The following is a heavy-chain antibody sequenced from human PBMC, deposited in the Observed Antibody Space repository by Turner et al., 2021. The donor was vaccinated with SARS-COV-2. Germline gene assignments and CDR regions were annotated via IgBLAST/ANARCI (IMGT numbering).Heavy chain of an antibody. J-gene: IGHJ4*02. CDR2: VDHSGST. Sequence: QGQLQGWGAGRWQPSETLSLTCSIYGGSFSGFYWSWIRQPLGQGLEWIAEVDHSGSTNNNPSLKSRVTISVDTSKNQFSLKLSSVTAADTAVYYCARAGNCAGGSCYFDYWGLGTLVTVSS. D-gene: IGHD2-15*01. CDR3: ARAGNCAGGSCYFDY. V-gene: IGHV4-34*01. CDR1: GGSFSGFY.